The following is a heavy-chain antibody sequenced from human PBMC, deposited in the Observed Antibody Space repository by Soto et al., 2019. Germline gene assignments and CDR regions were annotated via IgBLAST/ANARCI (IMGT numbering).Heavy chain of an antibody. CDR2: IIPIFGTA. V-gene: IGHV1-69*01. J-gene: IGHJ6*02. Sequence: QVQLVQSAAEVKKPGSSVKVSCKASGGTFSSYAISWVRQAPGQGLEWMGGIIPIFGTANYAQKFQGRVTITADESTSTAYMELSSLRSEDTAVYYCARDFREQWLVRYSYYGMDVWGQGTTVTVSS. CDR1: GGTFSSYA. D-gene: IGHD6-19*01. CDR3: ARDFREQWLVRYSYYGMDV.